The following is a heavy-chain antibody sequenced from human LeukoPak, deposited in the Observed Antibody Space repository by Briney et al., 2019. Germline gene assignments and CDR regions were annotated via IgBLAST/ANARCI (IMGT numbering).Heavy chain of an antibody. CDR1: GGSISSGGYY. Sequence: SETLSLTCTVSGGSISSGGYYWSWIRQPPGKGLEWIGRIYTSGSTNYNPSLKSRVTISVDTSKNQFSLKLSSVTAADTAVYYCAREGGGWFDPWGQGTLVTVSS. V-gene: IGHV4-61*02. CDR2: IYTSGST. D-gene: IGHD1-26*01. CDR3: AREGGGWFDP. J-gene: IGHJ5*02.